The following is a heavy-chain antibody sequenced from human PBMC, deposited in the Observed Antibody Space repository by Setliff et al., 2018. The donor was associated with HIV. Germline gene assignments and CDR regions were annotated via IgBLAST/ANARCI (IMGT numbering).Heavy chain of an antibody. V-gene: IGHV4-34*01. CDR3: ARPSAEDFSDYDWVDY. CDR2: INHSGDT. Sequence: SETLSLTCAVYGGSFSGYYWSWIRQPPGKGLEWIGEINHSGDTNYNPSLKSRVTISVDTSKNQFSLNLNSVTAADTAVYYCARPSAEDFSDYDWVDYWGQGTLVTGSS. CDR1: GGSFSGYY. J-gene: IGHJ4*02. D-gene: IGHD5-12*01.